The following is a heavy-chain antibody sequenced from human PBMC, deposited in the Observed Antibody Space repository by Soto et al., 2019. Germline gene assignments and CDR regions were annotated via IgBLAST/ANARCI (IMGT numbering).Heavy chain of an antibody. CDR3: ARGDQYDILHRYYAMDV. Sequence: QVQLVESGGGVGQPGTSLRLSCVASGFTFNKFDMHWIRQTPDKRLQWVAFIAYDGINKYYTGSVKGRFSVSRDNSKNTVSLQMNNLGLEDTATYFCARGDQYDILHRYYAMDVWGPGTTVTISS. CDR2: IAYDGINK. J-gene: IGHJ6*02. CDR1: GFTFNKFD. D-gene: IGHD1-26*01. V-gene: IGHV3-30-3*01.